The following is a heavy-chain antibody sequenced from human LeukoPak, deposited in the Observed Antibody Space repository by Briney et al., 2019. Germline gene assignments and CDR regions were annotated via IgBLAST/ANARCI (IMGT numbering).Heavy chain of an antibody. CDR1: GFKFDDYA. D-gene: IGHD3-22*01. J-gene: IGHJ4*02. CDR2: ISWNSGTM. CDR3: TKDKEYYYDSSGYCFQY. V-gene: IGHV3-9*01. Sequence: GGSLRLSCEASGFKFDDYAMHWVRQAPGKGLEWVSGISWNSGTMGYADSVRGRFIISRDNTKKSLYLQMDSLRVEDTALYYCTKDKEYYYDSSGYCFQYWGRGTQVTVPS.